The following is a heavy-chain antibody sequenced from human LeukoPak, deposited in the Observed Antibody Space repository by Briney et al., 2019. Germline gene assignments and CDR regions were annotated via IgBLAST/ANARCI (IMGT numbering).Heavy chain of an antibody. Sequence: GGSLRLSCKASGFIFSNSGTHWLRQAPGKGLQWLTFMQYDGTKKYGDYLMGRFSMSRDNSKNTVYLHMTSLRPDDTAVYFCAKDCGFGGDRDYWGQGTLVTVSS. CDR1: GFIFSNSG. J-gene: IGHJ4*02. CDR3: AKDCGFGGDRDY. CDR2: MQYDGTKK. V-gene: IGHV3-30*02. D-gene: IGHD3-16*01.